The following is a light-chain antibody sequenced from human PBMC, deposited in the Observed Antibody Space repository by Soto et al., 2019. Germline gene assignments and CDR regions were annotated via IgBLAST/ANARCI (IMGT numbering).Light chain of an antibody. CDR1: QDINSW. CDR3: QQSYSTPLT. Sequence: DIQMTQSPSSVSASVGDRVTITCRASQDINSWLTWYQQKPGKAPKVLIYIASRLQPGVPSRFSGSGSGTDFTLTISSLQPEDFATYYCQQSYSTPLTFGGGTKVDIK. CDR2: IAS. V-gene: IGKV1-12*01. J-gene: IGKJ4*01.